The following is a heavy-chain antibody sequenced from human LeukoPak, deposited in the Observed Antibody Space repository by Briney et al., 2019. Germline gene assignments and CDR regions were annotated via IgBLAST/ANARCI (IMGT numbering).Heavy chain of an antibody. V-gene: IGHV3-9*01. CDR2: ISWNSGSI. CDR1: GFTFDDYA. Sequence: GRSLRLSCAASGFTFDDYAMHWVRQAPGKGLEWVSGISWNSGSIGYADSVKGRFTISRDNSKNTLYLQMNSLRAEDTAVYYCAKDLLQWLVRSADYWGQGTLVTVSS. CDR3: AKDLLQWLVRSADY. D-gene: IGHD6-19*01. J-gene: IGHJ4*02.